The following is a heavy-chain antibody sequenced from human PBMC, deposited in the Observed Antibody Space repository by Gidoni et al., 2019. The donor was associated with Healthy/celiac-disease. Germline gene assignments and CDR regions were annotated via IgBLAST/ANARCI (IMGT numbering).Heavy chain of an antibody. D-gene: IGHD2-15*01. J-gene: IGHJ6*02. CDR1: GYTFTSYG. CDR2: ISAYNGNT. CDR3: AGPGYCSGGSCPYYYYYGMDV. Sequence: QVQLVQSGAEVKKPGASVKVSCKASGYTFTSYGISWSRQAPGQGLEWMGWISAYNGNTNYAQKLQGRVTMTTDTSTSTAYMELRSLRSDDTAVYYCAGPGYCSGGSCPYYYYYGMDVWGQGTTVTVSS. V-gene: IGHV1-18*01.